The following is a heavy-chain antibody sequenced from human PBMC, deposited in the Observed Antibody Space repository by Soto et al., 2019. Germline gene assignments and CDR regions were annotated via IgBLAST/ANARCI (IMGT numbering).Heavy chain of an antibody. CDR2: IKQDGSDK. V-gene: IGHV3-7*01. CDR3: ARDYYASGSHDH. CDR1: GFAFSNYW. D-gene: IGHD3-10*01. Sequence: SGGSLRLSCAASGFAFSNYWMTWVRQAPGEGLEWVGNIKQDGSDKNYGDSVKGRFSISRDNAKNSLYLQMNSLRAEDTAVYYCARDYYASGSHDHWGQGTLVTVSS. J-gene: IGHJ4*02.